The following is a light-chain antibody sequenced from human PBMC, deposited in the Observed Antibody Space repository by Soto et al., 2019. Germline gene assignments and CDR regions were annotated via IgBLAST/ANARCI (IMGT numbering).Light chain of an antibody. V-gene: IGLV1-51*01. CDR2: DNN. CDR3: GTWDSSLSAVV. CDR1: SSNIGNNY. J-gene: IGLJ2*01. Sequence: QCVLTQPASVSAAPGRKVTISSSGSSSNIGNNYVSWYQQLPGTAPKLLIYDNNKRPSGIPDRFSGSKSGTSATLGITGLQTGDEADYYCGTWDSSLSAVVFGGGTKVTVL.